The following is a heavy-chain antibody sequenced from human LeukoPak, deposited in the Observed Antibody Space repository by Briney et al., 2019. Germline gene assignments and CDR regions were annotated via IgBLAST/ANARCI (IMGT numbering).Heavy chain of an antibody. CDR2: IIPIFGTA. CDR3: ARGRGDYYYYGMDV. D-gene: IGHD3-10*01. Sequence: EASVKVSCKASGYTFTTYGISWVRQAPGQGLEWMGGIIPIFGTANYAQKFQGRVTITADESTSTAYMELSGLRSEDTAVYYCARGRGDYYYYGMDVWGQGTTVTVSS. CDR1: GYTFTTYG. J-gene: IGHJ6*02. V-gene: IGHV1-69*13.